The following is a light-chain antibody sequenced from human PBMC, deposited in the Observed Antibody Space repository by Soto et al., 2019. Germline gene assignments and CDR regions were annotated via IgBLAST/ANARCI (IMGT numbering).Light chain of an antibody. CDR1: SSNIGSNY. Sequence: QSVLTQPPSVSADPGQKVTISCSGSSSNIGSNYVSWYQQFPGTAPKFLIYENNKRPSGIPDRFSGYKSGTSATLGITGLQTDDEADYYCAAWDXXXRAEVFXTGTKL. CDR3: AAWDXXXRAEV. J-gene: IGLJ1*01. V-gene: IGLV1-51*01. CDR2: ENN.